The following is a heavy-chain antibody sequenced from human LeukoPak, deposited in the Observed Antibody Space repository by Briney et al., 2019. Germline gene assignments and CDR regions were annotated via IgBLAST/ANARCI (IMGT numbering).Heavy chain of an antibody. V-gene: IGHV4-59*01. D-gene: IGHD1-26*01. CDR3: AGFPPGELDN. CDR2: IFYSGST. CDR1: GGAISGYY. Sequence: SETLSLTCTVSGGAISGYYWSWIRQPPGKGLEWIGYIFYSGSTNYNPSLKSRVTLSVDTSKNQFSLKLRSVTAADTAIYYCAGFPPGELDNWGQGTRVTVSS. J-gene: IGHJ4*02.